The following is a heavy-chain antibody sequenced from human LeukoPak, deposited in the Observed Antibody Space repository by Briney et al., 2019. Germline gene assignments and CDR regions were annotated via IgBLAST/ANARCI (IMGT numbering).Heavy chain of an antibody. CDR3: ARDFGDYSYYYYMDV. CDR1: RFTFSSCS. D-gene: IGHD4-17*01. Sequence: PGGSLRLSCAASRFTFSSCSMNWVRQAPGKGLEWVSYINSSSSTIYYADSVKGRFTISRDNAKNSLYLQMNSLRAEDTAVYYCARDFGDYSYYYYMDVWGKGTTVTVSS. V-gene: IGHV3-48*01. J-gene: IGHJ6*03. CDR2: INSSSSTI.